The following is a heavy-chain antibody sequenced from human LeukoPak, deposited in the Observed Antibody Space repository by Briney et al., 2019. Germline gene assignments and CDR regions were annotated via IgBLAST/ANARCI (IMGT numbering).Heavy chain of an antibody. CDR2: IIPIFGTA. D-gene: IGHD6-19*01. J-gene: IGHJ4*02. V-gene: IGHV1-69*06. Sequence: PVEVSFQASGGPFSSPAISWGRPAPGQGLGWMGGIIPIFGTANYAQKFQGRVTITADKSTSTAYMELSSLRSEDTAVYYCARMGGVAGSDYWGQGTLVTVSS. CDR1: GGPFSSPA. CDR3: ARMGGVAGSDY.